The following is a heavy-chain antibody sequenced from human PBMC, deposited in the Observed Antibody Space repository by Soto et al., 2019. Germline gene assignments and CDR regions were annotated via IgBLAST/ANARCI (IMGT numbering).Heavy chain of an antibody. CDR2: INPNSGGT. CDR1: GYTFTGYY. Sequence: ASVKVSCKASGYTFTGYYMHWVRQAPGQGLEWMGWINPNSGGTNYAQKFQGWVTMTRDTSISTAYMGLSRLSSDDTAVYYCARDRFPIPLTIFGVGYYYGMDVWGQGTTVTVSS. J-gene: IGHJ6*02. CDR3: ARDRFPIPLTIFGVGYYYGMDV. V-gene: IGHV1-2*04. D-gene: IGHD3-3*01.